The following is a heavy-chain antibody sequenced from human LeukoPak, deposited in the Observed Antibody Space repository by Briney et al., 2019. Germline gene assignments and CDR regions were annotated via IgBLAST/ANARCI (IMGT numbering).Heavy chain of an antibody. CDR1: GYTLTELS. CDR3: ATGGYCGGDCYSGPHDY. D-gene: IGHD2-21*02. V-gene: IGHV1-24*01. CDR2: FDPEDGET. Sequence: ASVKVSCKVPGYTLTELSMHWVRQAPGKGLEWMGGFDPEDGETIYAQKFQGRVTMTEDTSTDTAYMELSSLRSEDTAVYYCATGGYCGGDCYSGPHDYWGQGTLVTVSS. J-gene: IGHJ4*02.